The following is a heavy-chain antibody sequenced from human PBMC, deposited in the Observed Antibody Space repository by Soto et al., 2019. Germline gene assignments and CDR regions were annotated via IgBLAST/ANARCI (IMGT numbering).Heavy chain of an antibody. Sequence: GGSLRLSCLASGFTFSDFAMTWVRHVPGRGLEWVASLDGAGGSTYYAESVRGRFSISRDNSQNTLFLQMKRLTVDDTAIYYCAVPRDEYGSGVSWFTYGMDIWGQGTTVTVS. CDR1: GFTFSDFA. CDR3: AVPRDEYGSGVSWFTYGMDI. J-gene: IGHJ6*02. CDR2: LDGAGGST. V-gene: IGHV3-23*01. D-gene: IGHD3-10*01.